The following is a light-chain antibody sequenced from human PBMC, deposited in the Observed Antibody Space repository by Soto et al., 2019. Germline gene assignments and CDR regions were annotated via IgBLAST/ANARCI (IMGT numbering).Light chain of an antibody. CDR2: GTS. V-gene: IGKV3-20*01. CDR3: QQFGGSPLLI. Sequence: EFVLTQSPGKLSLSPGERATLSCRASHSISRGFLAWYQQKPGQAPRHFIYGTSNRGTGIPDRFSGSGSGTDFTLTISILEPEELAVYYCQQFGGSPLLIFGGGNKVELK. CDR1: HSISRGF. J-gene: IGKJ4*01.